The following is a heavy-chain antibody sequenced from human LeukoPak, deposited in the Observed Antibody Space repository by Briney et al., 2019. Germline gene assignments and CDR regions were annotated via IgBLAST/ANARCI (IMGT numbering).Heavy chain of an antibody. CDR3: AKNGQSGFSFDP. CDR1: GGSISSSNW. D-gene: IGHD2-8*01. Sequence: SETLSLTCAVSGGSISSSNWWSWVRQPPGKGLEWIGEVYHSGSTNYKSSLKSRATISVDKSKNQFSLEVSAVTAADTAVYYCAKNGQSGFSFDPWGQGTLVTVSS. CDR2: VYHSGST. V-gene: IGHV4-4*02. J-gene: IGHJ5*02.